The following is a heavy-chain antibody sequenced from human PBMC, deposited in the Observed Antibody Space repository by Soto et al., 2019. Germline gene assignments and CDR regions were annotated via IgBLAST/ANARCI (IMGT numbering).Heavy chain of an antibody. CDR2: INAGNGNT. V-gene: IGHV1-3*05. D-gene: IGHD3-16*01. Sequence: QVLLVQSGAEEKKPGASVRVSCKASGYTFTSYAMHWVRQAPGQRLEWMGWINAGNGNTKYSQKFQGRVTITRDTSASTAYMELSSLRSEDTAVYYCARGYGAPADYFQHWGQGTLVTVSS. J-gene: IGHJ1*01. CDR3: ARGYGAPADYFQH. CDR1: GYTFTSYA.